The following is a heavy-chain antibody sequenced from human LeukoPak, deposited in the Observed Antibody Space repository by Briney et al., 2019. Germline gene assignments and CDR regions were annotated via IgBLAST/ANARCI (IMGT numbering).Heavy chain of an antibody. Sequence: SETLSLTCAVSGGSISSSKWWSWVRQPPGKGLEWIGEIYHSGSTNYNPSLKSRVTISVDKSKNQFSLKLSSVTAADTAVYYCATVSVLFYDSGSYYTFDYWGQGTLVTVSS. J-gene: IGHJ4*02. CDR3: ATVSVLFYDSGSYYTFDY. D-gene: IGHD3-10*01. CDR2: IYHSGST. V-gene: IGHV4-4*02. CDR1: GGSISSSKW.